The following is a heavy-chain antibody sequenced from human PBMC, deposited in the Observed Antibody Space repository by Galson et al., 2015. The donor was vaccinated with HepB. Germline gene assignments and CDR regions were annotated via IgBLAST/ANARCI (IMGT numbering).Heavy chain of an antibody. CDR3: ARDYILWGFDY. CDR2: ISSSGSTI. J-gene: IGHJ4*02. Sequence: SLRLSCAASGFTFSDYYMNWIRQAPGKGLEWVSYISSSGSTIYYADSVKGRFTISRDNAKNSVYLQMNSLRAEDTAVYYCARDYILWGFDYWGQGTLVTVSS. CDR1: GFTFSDYY. D-gene: IGHD2-21*01. V-gene: IGHV3-11*01.